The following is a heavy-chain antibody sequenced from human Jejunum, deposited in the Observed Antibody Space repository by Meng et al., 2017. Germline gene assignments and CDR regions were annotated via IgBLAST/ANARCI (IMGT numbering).Heavy chain of an antibody. CDR2: IWHDGSKV. D-gene: IGHD3-10*01. J-gene: IGHJ4*02. CDR1: GFNFTNYG. CDR3: LRGRDY. Sequence: VQLVGSGGGVGQPGKSLRLSCAASGFNFTNYGMHWVRQAPGKGLEWVAVIWHDGSKVFYADSVRGRFTISRDNSHNTVDLQMNSVRVDDTAVYFCLRGRDYWGQGTLVTVSS. V-gene: IGHV3-33*01.